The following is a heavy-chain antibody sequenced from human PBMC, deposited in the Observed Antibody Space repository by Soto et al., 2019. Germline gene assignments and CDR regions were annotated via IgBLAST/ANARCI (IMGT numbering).Heavy chain of an antibody. CDR3: AKVHGSGNYHNFPDY. V-gene: IGHV3-23*01. Sequence: VGSLRLSCSASGCTFSSYAISWVRKAPGKGLEWVSLISGSGGTTYYADSVKGRFTISRDNSKNTLYLQMNSLRAEDTAVYYCAKVHGSGNYHNFPDYWGQGTLVTVSS. D-gene: IGHD3-10*01. J-gene: IGHJ4*02. CDR2: ISGSGGTT. CDR1: GCTFSSYA.